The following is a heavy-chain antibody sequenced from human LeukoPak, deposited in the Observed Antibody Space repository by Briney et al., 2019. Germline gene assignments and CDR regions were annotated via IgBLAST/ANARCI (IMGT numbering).Heavy chain of an antibody. J-gene: IGHJ4*02. CDR3: ARHRVRGVIDY. D-gene: IGHD3-10*01. CDR2: INHSGST. Sequence: PSETLSLTCAVYGGSFSGYCWSWIRQPPGKGLEWIGEINHSGSTNYNPSLKSRVTISVDTSKNQFSLKLSSVTAADTAVYYCARHRVRGVIDYWGQGTLVTVSS. CDR1: GGSFSGYC. V-gene: IGHV4-34*01.